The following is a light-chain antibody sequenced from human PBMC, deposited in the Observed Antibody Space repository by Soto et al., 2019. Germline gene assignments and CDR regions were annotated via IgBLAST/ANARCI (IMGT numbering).Light chain of an antibody. V-gene: IGKV3-20*01. CDR1: RHVYINA. CDR3: QQYGSSPPGFT. Sequence: VVLTQSPATLSLSPGDRATLSCRASRHVYINALGWYQQKPGRTPTLLIYGASTRATDIPDRFSATGSGTDFSLTISGVEPEDSAVYYCQQYGSSPPGFTFGPGTKVDIK. J-gene: IGKJ3*01. CDR2: GAS.